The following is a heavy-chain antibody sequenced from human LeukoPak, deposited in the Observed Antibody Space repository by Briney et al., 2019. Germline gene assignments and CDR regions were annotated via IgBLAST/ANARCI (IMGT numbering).Heavy chain of an antibody. CDR1: GYTFTNYD. CDR3: ARVGYSSGTLGYWFDS. Sequence: PTVKVSCKASGYTFTNYDINWVRQATGQGLEGMGWMNANSGNTGHAQKFQGRVTMTRNTSISTAYMELSSLTSGDTAVYYCARVGYSSGTLGYWFDSWGQGTLVTVSS. J-gene: IGHJ5*01. CDR2: MNANSGNT. V-gene: IGHV1-8*01. D-gene: IGHD3-10*01.